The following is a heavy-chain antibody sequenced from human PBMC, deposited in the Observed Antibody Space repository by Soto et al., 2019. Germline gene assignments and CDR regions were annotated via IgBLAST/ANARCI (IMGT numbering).Heavy chain of an antibody. D-gene: IGHD4-17*01. J-gene: IGHJ3*02. Sequence: GGSLRLSCAASGFTFCSYGMHWVRQAPGKGLEWVAVISYDGSNKYYADSVKGRFTISRDNSKNTLYLQMNSLRAEDTAVYYCAKDLPSTVVTHDAFDIWGQGTMVTVS. CDR2: ISYDGSNK. CDR3: AKDLPSTVVTHDAFDI. CDR1: GFTFCSYG. V-gene: IGHV3-30*18.